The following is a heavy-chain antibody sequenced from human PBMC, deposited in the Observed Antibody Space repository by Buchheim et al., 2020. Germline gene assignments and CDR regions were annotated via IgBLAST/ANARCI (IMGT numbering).Heavy chain of an antibody. CDR3: ARDGVAFDY. D-gene: IGHD2-15*01. Sequence: QVQLVESGGGVVQPGRSLRLSCAASGFTFSSYAMHWVRQAPGKGLEWVAVISYDGSNKYYADSVKGRFTISRDNSKNTLYLQMNSLRAEDTAVYYCARDGVAFDYRGQGTL. J-gene: IGHJ4*02. CDR1: GFTFSSYA. CDR2: ISYDGSNK. V-gene: IGHV3-30-3*01.